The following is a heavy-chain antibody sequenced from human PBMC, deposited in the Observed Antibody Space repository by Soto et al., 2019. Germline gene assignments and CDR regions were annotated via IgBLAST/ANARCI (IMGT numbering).Heavy chain of an antibody. Sequence: QVQLVESGGGVVQPGRSLRLSCAASGFTFSSYGMHWVRQAPGKGLEWVAVISYDGSNKYYADSVKGRFTISRDNSKNTLYLQMNSLRAEDTAVYYCAKDSAIGGAPDYWGQGTLVTVSS. V-gene: IGHV3-30*18. J-gene: IGHJ4*02. D-gene: IGHD1-26*01. CDR3: AKDSAIGGAPDY. CDR1: GFTFSSYG. CDR2: ISYDGSNK.